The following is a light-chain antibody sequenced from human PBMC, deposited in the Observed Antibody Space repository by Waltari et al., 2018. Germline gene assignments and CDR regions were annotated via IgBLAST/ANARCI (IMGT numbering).Light chain of an antibody. CDR3: CSYAGSNSWV. CDR1: GSDVGSYSL. CDR2: EGS. J-gene: IGLJ3*02. Sequence: QSALTQPASVSGFPGQSITISCSGTGSDVGSYSLVSWYQKQPGKAPKLIIYEGSERPSGVSSRFSGANSGDTASLTISGLQPEDEADYYCCSYAGSNSWVFGGGTKLTVL. V-gene: IGLV2-23*01.